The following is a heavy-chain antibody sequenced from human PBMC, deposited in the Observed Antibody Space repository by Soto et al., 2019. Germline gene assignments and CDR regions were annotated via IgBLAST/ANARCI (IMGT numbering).Heavy chain of an antibody. CDR1: GFTFSSFF. V-gene: IGHV3-23*01. J-gene: IGHJ3*01. CDR2: IGANGGGT. D-gene: IGHD4-17*01. CDR3: ARVPNGDYLGAFDF. Sequence: EVQLLEPGGGLVQPGGSLRLSCTASGFTFSSFFMSWVRQAPGKGLDWVSGIGANGGGTYYADSVKGRFIISRDTSKNTLYLQMNSLRAEDTAVYYCARVPNGDYLGAFDFWGQKTMVTVSS.